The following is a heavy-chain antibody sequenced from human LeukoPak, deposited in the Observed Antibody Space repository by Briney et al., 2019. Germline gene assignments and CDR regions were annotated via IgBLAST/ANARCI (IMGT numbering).Heavy chain of an antibody. CDR3: AKEYNWNPYFFDY. CDR1: GFTFSDHA. CDR2: ISGSGGTT. J-gene: IGHJ4*02. V-gene: IGHV3-23*01. Sequence: GGSLRLSCAASGFTFSDHAMTWVRQAPGKGLEWVSAISGSGGTTYYADSLKGRFTISRDNSKNILYLQMNNLGAEDTALYYCAKEYNWNPYFFDYWGRGILVTVSS. D-gene: IGHD1-20*01.